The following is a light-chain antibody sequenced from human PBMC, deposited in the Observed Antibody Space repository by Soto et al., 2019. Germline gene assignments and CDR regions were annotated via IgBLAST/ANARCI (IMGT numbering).Light chain of an antibody. CDR1: QYVAGNY. Sequence: ENVLTQSPGTLSLSPGERATLSCRASQYVAGNYLAWYQQKPGQAPRILIYGASSRATGIPDRFSGSGSDTDFTLTISRLGTEDFALYYCQQYVTSPITFGQGTRLEIK. J-gene: IGKJ5*01. V-gene: IGKV3-20*01. CDR2: GAS. CDR3: QQYVTSPIT.